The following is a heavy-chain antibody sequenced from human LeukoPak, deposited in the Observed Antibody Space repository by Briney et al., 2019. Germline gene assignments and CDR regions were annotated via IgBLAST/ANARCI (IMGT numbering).Heavy chain of an antibody. CDR2: IYTSGST. CDR1: GGSISSGSYY. Sequence: SQTLSLTCTVSGGSISSGSYYWSWIRQPPGKGLEWIGRIYTSGSTNYNPSLKSRVTISVDTSKNQFSLKLSSVTAADTAVYYCARVRTNWGSGEYYFDYWGQGTLVTVSS. V-gene: IGHV4-61*02. J-gene: IGHJ4*02. D-gene: IGHD7-27*01. CDR3: ARVRTNWGSGEYYFDY.